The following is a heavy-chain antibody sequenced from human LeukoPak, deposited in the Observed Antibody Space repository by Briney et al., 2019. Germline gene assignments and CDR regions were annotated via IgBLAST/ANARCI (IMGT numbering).Heavy chain of an antibody. CDR3: ASRKLGNDY. Sequence: SETLSLTCTVSGGSISSYYWSWLRQPPGKGLEWIGYIYYSGSTNYNPSLKSRVTISADTSQNQFSLKLSSVTAADTAVYYCASRKLGNDYWGQGTLVTVSS. V-gene: IGHV4-59*01. CDR2: IYYSGST. D-gene: IGHD7-27*01. CDR1: GGSISSYY. J-gene: IGHJ4*02.